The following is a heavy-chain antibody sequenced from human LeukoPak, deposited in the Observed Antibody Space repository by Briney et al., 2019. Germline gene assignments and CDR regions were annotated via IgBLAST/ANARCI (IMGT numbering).Heavy chain of an antibody. CDR1: DDSITMYY. CDR3: ARTHVVTATVDL. CDR2: VDHTGST. Sequence: SETLSLTCSVSDDSITMYYWTWIRQPPGKGLEWIGYVDHTGSTNFNPSLNGRVSISRDTTKNLFSLRLSSVTAADTAVYFCARTHVVTATVDLWGQGTLVTVSS. V-gene: IGHV4-59*12. J-gene: IGHJ5*02. D-gene: IGHD2-15*01.